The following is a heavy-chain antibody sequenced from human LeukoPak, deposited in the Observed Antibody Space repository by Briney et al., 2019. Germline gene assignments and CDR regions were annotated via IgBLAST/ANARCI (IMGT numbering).Heavy chain of an antibody. CDR1: GGTFSSYA. Sequence: SVKVSCKASGGTFSSYAISWVRQAPGQGLEWMGGIIPIFGIANYAQKFQGRVTITADESTSTAYMELSSLRSEDTAVYYCARGERSYGSGSYVYYYYYYMDVWGKGTTVTISS. D-gene: IGHD3-10*01. J-gene: IGHJ6*03. CDR2: IIPIFGIA. CDR3: ARGERSYGSGSYVYYYYYYMDV. V-gene: IGHV1-69*13.